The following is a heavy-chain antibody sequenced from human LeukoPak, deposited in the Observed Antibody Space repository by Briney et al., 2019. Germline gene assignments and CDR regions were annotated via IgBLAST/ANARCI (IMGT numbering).Heavy chain of an antibody. CDR3: AKGGVRGVIGPHYFAY. J-gene: IGHJ4*02. V-gene: IGHV3-23*01. D-gene: IGHD3-10*01. Sequence: PGGSLRLSCAASGFTFSSYAMRWVRQAPGKGLEWVSAISGSGGSTYYADSVKGRFTISRDNSKNTLYLQMNSLRAEDTAVYYCAKGGVRGVIGPHYFAYWGQGTLVTVSS. CDR2: ISGSGGST. CDR1: GFTFSSYA.